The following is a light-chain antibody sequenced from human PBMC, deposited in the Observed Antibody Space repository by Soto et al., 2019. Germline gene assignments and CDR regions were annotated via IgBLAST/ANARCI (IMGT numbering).Light chain of an antibody. CDR3: FSYADSNNFV. Sequence: QSVLTQPPSASGSPGQSVSISCSGGSSDVGGSKYVSWYQVKPGKAPKLIIYEVNRRPEGAPYRFSGSKSGNTASLTVPGLQAEDEGDYYCFSYADSNNFVFGSGTKVTVL. V-gene: IGLV2-8*01. CDR1: SSDVGGSKY. CDR2: EVN. J-gene: IGLJ1*01.